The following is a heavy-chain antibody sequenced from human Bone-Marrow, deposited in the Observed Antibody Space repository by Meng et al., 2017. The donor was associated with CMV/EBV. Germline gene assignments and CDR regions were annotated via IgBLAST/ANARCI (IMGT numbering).Heavy chain of an antibody. Sequence: ASVKVSCKASGYTFTSYGISWVRQAPGQGLEWMGWISAYNGNTNYAQKLQGRVTMTTDTSTSTAYMELRSLRSDDTAVYYCARSQPHSSGYIRFDYWGQGTRVTGSS. V-gene: IGHV1-18*01. D-gene: IGHD3-22*01. J-gene: IGHJ4*02. CDR1: GYTFTSYG. CDR3: ARSQPHSSGYIRFDY. CDR2: ISAYNGNT.